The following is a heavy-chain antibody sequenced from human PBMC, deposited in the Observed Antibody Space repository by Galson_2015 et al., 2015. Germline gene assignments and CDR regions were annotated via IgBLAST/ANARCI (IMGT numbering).Heavy chain of an antibody. CDR1: GFIFSNAW. J-gene: IGHJ4*02. V-gene: IGHV3-15*01. CDR3: TTDPDDYVY. Sequence: SLRLSCAASGFIFSNAWMSWVRQAPGKGLEWVGRIKGKPDGGTTDFAAPVKGRFTISRDDSKNTVYLQMNSLKTEDTAVYYRTTDPDDYVYWGQGTLVTVSS. D-gene: IGHD4-17*01. CDR2: IKGKPDGGTT.